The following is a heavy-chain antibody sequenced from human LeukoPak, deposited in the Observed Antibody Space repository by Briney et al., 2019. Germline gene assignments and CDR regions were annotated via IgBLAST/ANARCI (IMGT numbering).Heavy chain of an antibody. D-gene: IGHD3-9*01. Sequence: ASGKVACMASAYTFTNYGTSWVRQVPGQGRGWMGWISAYIANTNYAQKLQGRVSMTTDTSTSTVYMELRSLRSDDTAIYYCASTDSNILSGTRFDVWGKGTTVTVSS. CDR1: AYTFTNYG. CDR2: ISAYIANT. V-gene: IGHV1-18*04. J-gene: IGHJ6*04. CDR3: ASTDSNILSGTRFDV.